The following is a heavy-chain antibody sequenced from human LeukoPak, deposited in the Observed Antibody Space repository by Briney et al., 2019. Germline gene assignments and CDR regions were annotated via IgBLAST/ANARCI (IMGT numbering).Heavy chain of an antibody. CDR3: AKDGSSRPYDY. V-gene: IGHV3-23*01. CDR1: GFSFNNYD. Sequence: GGSLRLSCAASGFSFNNYDMNWVRQAPGKGLEWVSVISANGDDTKYADSVKGRFTSSRDNSRNTLYLQMSSLRAEDTAVYYCAKDGSSRPYDYWGQGTQVTVSS. CDR2: ISANGDDT. D-gene: IGHD2-2*01. J-gene: IGHJ4*02.